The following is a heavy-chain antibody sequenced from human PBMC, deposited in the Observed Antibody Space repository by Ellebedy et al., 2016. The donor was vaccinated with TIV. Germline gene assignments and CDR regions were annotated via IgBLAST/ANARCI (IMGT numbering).Heavy chain of an antibody. D-gene: IGHD1-26*01. CDR1: GYSFTSYW. V-gene: IGHV5-51*01. Sequence: GESLKISCKGSGYSFTSYWIGWVRQMPGKGLEWMGIIYPGDSDTRYSPSFQGQVTISADKSISTAYLQWSSLKASDTAMYYCARPGVVGATAENYYYYGMDVWGQGTTVTVSS. J-gene: IGHJ6*02. CDR2: IYPGDSDT. CDR3: ARPGVVGATAENYYYYGMDV.